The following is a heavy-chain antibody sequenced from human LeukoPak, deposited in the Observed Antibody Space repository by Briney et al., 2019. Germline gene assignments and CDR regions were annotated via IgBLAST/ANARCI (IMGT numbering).Heavy chain of an antibody. CDR1: GFTFSSYG. CDR2: ISYDGSNK. J-gene: IGHJ3*02. V-gene: IGHV3-30*18. CDR3: AKDQLLWFGELLSNGAFDI. D-gene: IGHD3-10*01. Sequence: GGSLRLSCAASGFTFSSYGMHWVRQAPGKGLEWVAVISYDGSNKYYADSVKGRFTISRDNSKNTLYLQMNSLRAEDTAVYYCAKDQLLWFGELLSNGAFDIWGQGTMATVSS.